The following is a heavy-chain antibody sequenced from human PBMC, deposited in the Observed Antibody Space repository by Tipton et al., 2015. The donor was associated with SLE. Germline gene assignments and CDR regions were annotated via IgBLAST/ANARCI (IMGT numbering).Heavy chain of an antibody. D-gene: IGHD5-18*01. V-gene: IGHV4-34*01. CDR2: MHHNGST. CDR1: GRSFIGSY. J-gene: IGHJ6*02. CDR3: ARWIPLTGINV. Sequence: TLSLTCAVYGRSFIGSYWTWIRQPPGKGLEWVATMHHNGSTYYNPSLRSRVTISVDKSKNQFSLKLTSVTAADTAVYYCARWIPLTGINVWGQGATVTVSS.